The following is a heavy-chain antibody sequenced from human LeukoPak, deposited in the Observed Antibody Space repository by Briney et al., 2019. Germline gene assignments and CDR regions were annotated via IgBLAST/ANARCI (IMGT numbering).Heavy chain of an antibody. CDR2: IYLYGTT. J-gene: IGHJ6*02. Sequence: SETLSLTCSVSIGSISSSKWWSWVRQSPVKGLEWIGEIYLYGTTNYNPSFTSRVTMSVDRSRNQFSLKLTSVTAADTAVYYCARQKWEQQGRDYYFNGLDVWGPGTTVIVPS. CDR3: ARQKWEQQGRDYYFNGLDV. CDR1: IGSISSSKW. V-gene: IGHV4-4*02. D-gene: IGHD1/OR15-1a*01.